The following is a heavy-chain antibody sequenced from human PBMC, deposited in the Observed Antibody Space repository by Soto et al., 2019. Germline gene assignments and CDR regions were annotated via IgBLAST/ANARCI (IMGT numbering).Heavy chain of an antibody. Sequence: QVQLVESGGGVVQPGTSLRLSCVGSGFTFRSYVIHWVRQAPGKGLEWVALTSYDGSNNFYGDSVKGRFTISRDNSRNTVELQMDRLRLEDTALYYCARLGTTGGLDVWGQGTLVSVSS. CDR2: TSYDGSNN. D-gene: IGHD3-16*01. V-gene: IGHV3-33*05. J-gene: IGHJ4*02. CDR3: ARLGTTGGLDV. CDR1: GFTFRSYV.